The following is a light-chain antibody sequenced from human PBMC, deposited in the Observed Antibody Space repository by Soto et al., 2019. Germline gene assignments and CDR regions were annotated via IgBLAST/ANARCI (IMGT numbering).Light chain of an antibody. CDR2: KAS. Sequence: DIQMTQSPSTLSASVGDRVTITCRASQSISSGLAWYQQKPGKAPKFLIYKASRLQSGVPSRFSGSGSGTEFTLTISSLQTDYFATYYCQQYNNYWTFGQGTKVEIK. CDR3: QQYNNYWT. J-gene: IGKJ1*01. V-gene: IGKV1-5*03. CDR1: QSISSG.